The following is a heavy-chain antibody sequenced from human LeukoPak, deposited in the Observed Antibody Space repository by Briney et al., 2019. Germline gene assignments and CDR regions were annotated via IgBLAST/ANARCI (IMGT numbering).Heavy chain of an antibody. CDR3: ARGRIAARPYYYYYMDV. J-gene: IGHJ6*03. V-gene: IGHV4-59*01. CDR1: GGSISSYY. CDR2: IYYSGST. Sequence: PSETLSLTSTASGGSISSYYWSWIRQPPEKGLEWIGNIYYSGSTNYNPSLKSRVTISVDTSKNQFSLKLSSVTAADTAVYYCARGRIAARPYYYYYMDVWGKGTTVTVSS. D-gene: IGHD6-6*01.